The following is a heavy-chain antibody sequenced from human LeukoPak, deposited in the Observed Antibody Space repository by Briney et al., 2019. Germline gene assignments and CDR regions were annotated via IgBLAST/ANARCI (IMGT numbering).Heavy chain of an antibody. CDR1: GFTFRSYA. V-gene: IGHV3-23*01. D-gene: IGHD6-13*01. CDR2: ISGSGGST. J-gene: IGHJ4*02. Sequence: PGGSLRLSCAASGFTFRSYAMSWVRQAPGKGLEWVSAISGSGGSTYYADSVKGRFTISRDNSKNTLYLQMNSLRAEDTAVYYCAKDGYSSSWTLFDYWGQGTLVTVSS. CDR3: AKDGYSSSWTLFDY.